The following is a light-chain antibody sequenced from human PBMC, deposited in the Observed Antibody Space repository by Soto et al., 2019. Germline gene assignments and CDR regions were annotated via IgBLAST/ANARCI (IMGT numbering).Light chain of an antibody. Sequence: QPVLTQPPSASASLGASVTLTCTLSSGYSNYKVDWYQQRPGKGPRFVMRVGTGGIVGSKGDGIPDRFSVLGSGLNRYLTIKNIQEEDESDYHCGADRGVFGGGTKVTVL. CDR2: VGTGGIVG. J-gene: IGLJ3*02. V-gene: IGLV9-49*01. CDR1: SGYSNYK. CDR3: GADRGV.